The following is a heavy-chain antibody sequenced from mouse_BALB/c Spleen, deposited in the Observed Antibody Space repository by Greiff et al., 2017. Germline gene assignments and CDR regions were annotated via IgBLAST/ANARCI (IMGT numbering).Heavy chain of an antibody. J-gene: IGHJ3*01. Sequence: VQLQESGAELVRPGTSVKVSCKASGYAFTNYLIEWVKQRPGQGLEWIGVINPGDGDTNYNGKFKGKATLTADKSSSTAYMQLSSLTSEDSAVYFCARSRKGGWFAYWGQGTLVTVSA. V-gene: IGHV1-54*01. CDR1: GYAFTNYL. D-gene: IGHD3-3*01. CDR2: INPGDGDT. CDR3: ARSRKGGWFAY.